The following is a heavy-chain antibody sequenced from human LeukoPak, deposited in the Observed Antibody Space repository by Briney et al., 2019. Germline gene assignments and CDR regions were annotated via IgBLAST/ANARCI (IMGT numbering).Heavy chain of an antibody. Sequence: GGSLRLSCAASGFTFSSYWMHWVRQAPGKGLVWVSRINTDGSSTSYADSVKGRFTISRDNAKNTLYLQMNSLRAEDTAVYYCARGPHCSSTSCYINYYYYYMDVWGKGTTVTVSS. CDR3: ARGPHCSSTSCYINYYYYYMDV. V-gene: IGHV3-74*01. CDR2: INTDGSST. D-gene: IGHD2-2*02. J-gene: IGHJ6*03. CDR1: GFTFSSYW.